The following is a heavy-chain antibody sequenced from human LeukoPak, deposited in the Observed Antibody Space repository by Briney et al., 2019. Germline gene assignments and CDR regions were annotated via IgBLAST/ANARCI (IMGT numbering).Heavy chain of an antibody. D-gene: IGHD3-3*01. CDR2: INSDGSST. J-gene: IGHJ4*02. V-gene: IGHV3-74*01. CDR3: ARARPVNYDFWSGYQADFDY. CDR1: GFTFSSYW. Sequence: PGGSLRLSCAASGFTFSSYWMHWVRQAPGKGLVWVSRINSDGSSTSYADSVKGRFTISRDNAKNSLYLQMNSLRAEDTAVYYCARARPVNYDFWSGYQADFDYWGQGTLVTVSS.